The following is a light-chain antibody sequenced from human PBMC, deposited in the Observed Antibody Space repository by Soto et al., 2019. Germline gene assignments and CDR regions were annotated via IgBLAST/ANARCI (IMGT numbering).Light chain of an antibody. J-gene: IGKJ4*01. CDR1: QSVSSN. CDR3: QQYNNWPLT. V-gene: IGKV3-15*01. Sequence: VITQSPATLSVSPRERATLSCRASQSVSSNLAWYQQKPGQAPRLLIYGASTRATGIPARFSGSGSGTEFTLTISSLQSEDFAVYYCQQYNNWPLTFGGGTKVDIK. CDR2: GAS.